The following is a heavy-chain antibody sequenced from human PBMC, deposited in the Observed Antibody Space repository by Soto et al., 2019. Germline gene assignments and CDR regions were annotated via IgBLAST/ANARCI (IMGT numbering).Heavy chain of an antibody. CDR2: AWYDGSKK. D-gene: IGHD3-10*01. Sequence: WGSLRLSCAASGFTFSSYAMHWVRQAPGKGLEWVAVAWYDGSKKYYAESVQGRFTISRDNSKNTLYLQMNSLRVEDTAVYYCASERVSSGSDPSDFDYWGQGTLVTVSS. CDR3: ASERVSSGSDPSDFDY. CDR1: GFTFSSYA. V-gene: IGHV3-33*08. J-gene: IGHJ4*02.